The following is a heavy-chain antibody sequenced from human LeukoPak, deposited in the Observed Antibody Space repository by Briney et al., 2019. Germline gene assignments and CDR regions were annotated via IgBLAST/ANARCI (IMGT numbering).Heavy chain of an antibody. CDR2: ISYDGSNK. CDR3: AKEGYYYDSSGYNYYYSMDV. J-gene: IGHJ6*02. D-gene: IGHD3-22*01. Sequence: PGGSLRLSCAASGFTFSSYGMHWVRQAPGKGLEWVAVISYDGSNKYYADSVKGRFTISRDNSKNTLYLQMNSLRAEDTAVYYCAKEGYYYDSSGYNYYYSMDVWGQGTTVTVSS. CDR1: GFTFSSYG. V-gene: IGHV3-30*18.